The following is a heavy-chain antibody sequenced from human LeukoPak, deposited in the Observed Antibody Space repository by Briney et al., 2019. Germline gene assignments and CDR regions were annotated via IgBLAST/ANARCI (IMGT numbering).Heavy chain of an antibody. CDR2: IIPIFGTA. J-gene: IGHJ6*03. V-gene: IGHV1-69*05. CDR1: GGTFSSYA. CDR3: ARSPYCSSTSCYMLELQEGYYYMDV. D-gene: IGHD2-2*02. Sequence: GASVKVSCKASGGTFSSYAISWVRQAPGQGLEWMGGIIPIFGTANYAQKFQGRVTITTDESTSTAYMELSSLRSEGTAVYYCARSPYCSSTSCYMLELQEGYYYMDVWGKGTTVTVSS.